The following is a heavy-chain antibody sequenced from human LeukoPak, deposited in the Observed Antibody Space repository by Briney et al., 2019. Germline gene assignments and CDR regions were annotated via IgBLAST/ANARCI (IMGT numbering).Heavy chain of an antibody. D-gene: IGHD3-10*02. CDR2: ISSSGSTI. V-gene: IGHV3-48*03. CDR3: AELGITMIGGV. Sequence: GGSLRLSCAASGFTFSSYEMNWARQAPGKGQEWVSYISSSGSTIYYADSVKGRFTISRDNAKNSLYLQMNSLRAEDTAVYYCAELGITMIGGVWGKGTTVTISS. CDR1: GFTFSSYE. J-gene: IGHJ6*04.